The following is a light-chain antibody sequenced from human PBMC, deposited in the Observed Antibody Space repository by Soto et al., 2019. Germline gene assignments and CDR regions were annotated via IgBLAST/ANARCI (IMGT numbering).Light chain of an antibody. V-gene: IGLV2-14*01. J-gene: IGLJ1*01. Sequence: QSALTQPASVSGSPGQSITISCTGTSSGIGDYNYVSWYQQHPDKAPKLIIYEVSNRPSGVSNRFSGSKSGNTASLTISGLQAEDEADYYCSSYTSTLSPYVFGTGTKLTVL. CDR1: SSGIGDYNY. CDR2: EVS. CDR3: SSYTSTLSPYV.